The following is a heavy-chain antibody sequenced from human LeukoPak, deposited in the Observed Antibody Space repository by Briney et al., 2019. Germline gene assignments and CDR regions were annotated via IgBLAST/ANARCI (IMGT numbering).Heavy chain of an antibody. J-gene: IGHJ4*02. CDR2: ISGSGGCT. Sequence: GGYLRLSCAASGFSFSSYALSWLRQATGKGLAWASAISGSGGCTYYADSVKGRFTISRDNSKNTLYLQMNSLRAEDTAVYYCAKMPRGYSYDGYFDYWGQGTLVTVSS. D-gene: IGHD5-18*01. CDR1: GFSFSSYA. V-gene: IGHV3-23*01. CDR3: AKMPRGYSYDGYFDY.